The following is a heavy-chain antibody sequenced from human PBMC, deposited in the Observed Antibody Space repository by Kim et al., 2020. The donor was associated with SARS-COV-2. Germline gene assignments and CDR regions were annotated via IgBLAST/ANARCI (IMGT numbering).Heavy chain of an antibody. CDR1: GGSFSGYY. J-gene: IGHJ4*02. Sequence: SETLSLTCAVYGGSFSGYYWSWIRQPPGKGLEWIGEINHSGSTNYNPSLKSRVTISVDTSKNQFSLKLSSVTAADTAVYYCALSGWYGDDYWGQGTLVTVSS. D-gene: IGHD6-19*01. V-gene: IGHV4-34*01. CDR3: ALSGWYGDDY. CDR2: INHSGST.